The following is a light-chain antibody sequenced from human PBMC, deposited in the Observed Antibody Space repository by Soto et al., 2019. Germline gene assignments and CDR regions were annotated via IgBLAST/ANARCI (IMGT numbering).Light chain of an antibody. CDR2: DAS. Sequence: IVMTQSPATLSVSPGERATLSCRASQSITGNLAWYQQKPGQAPRLLIYDASTRATGIPARFSGSGSGTEFTLTISSLQSEDFAVYYCQQYNNWPLTFGGGTKVDIK. CDR3: QQYNNWPLT. CDR1: QSITGN. V-gene: IGKV3-15*01. J-gene: IGKJ4*01.